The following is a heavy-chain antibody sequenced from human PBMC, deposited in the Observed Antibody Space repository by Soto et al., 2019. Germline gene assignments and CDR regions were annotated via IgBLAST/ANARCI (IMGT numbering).Heavy chain of an antibody. Sequence: GGSLRLSCAASGFTFSQYDMHWVRQAPGKGLEWVAVISYDGTNNYYADSLKGRFTISRDNSENTLYLQMNSLRPEDTAVYFCAIDRDYYYHYSGSDVWGQGTLVTGSS. CDR2: ISYDGTNN. V-gene: IGHV3-30*03. J-gene: IGHJ4*02. D-gene: IGHD3-22*01. CDR1: GFTFSQYD. CDR3: AIDRDYYYHYSGSDV.